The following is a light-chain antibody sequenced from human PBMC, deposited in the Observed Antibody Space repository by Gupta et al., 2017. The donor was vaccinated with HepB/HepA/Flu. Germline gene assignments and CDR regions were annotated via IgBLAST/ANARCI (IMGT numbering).Light chain of an antibody. V-gene: IGLV2-23*02. CDR3: CSYVDTTTFVI. J-gene: IGLJ2*01. Sequence: QSALTQPASVSGSPGQSITISCTGTSNDVGSHNLVSWYQQHPLKAPKLIIYEVNKRPSGVSSRFSGSRSGNTASLTISGLQAEDEADDYCCSYVDTTTFVIFGGGTKLTVL. CDR1: SNDVGSHNL. CDR2: EVN.